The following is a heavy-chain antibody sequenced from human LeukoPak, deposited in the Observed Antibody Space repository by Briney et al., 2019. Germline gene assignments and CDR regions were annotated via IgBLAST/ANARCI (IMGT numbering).Heavy chain of an antibody. CDR2: IKQDGSEK. V-gene: IGHV3-7*03. CDR3: ARGYGDSRSPPMDV. Sequence: PGGSLRLSCAASGFTFSSYWMSWVRQAPGKGLEWVANIKQDGSEKYYVDSVKGRFTISRDNAKNSLYLQMNSLRAEDTAVYYCARGYGDSRSPPMDVWGKGTTVTVSS. D-gene: IGHD4-17*01. J-gene: IGHJ6*04. CDR1: GFTFSSYW.